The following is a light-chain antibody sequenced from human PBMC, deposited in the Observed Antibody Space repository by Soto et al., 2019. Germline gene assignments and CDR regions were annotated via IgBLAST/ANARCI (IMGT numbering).Light chain of an antibody. V-gene: IGKV1-5*01. CDR1: QSISSW. CDR3: QQYHSYWT. Sequence: DIQMTQSPSSLSASVGDRVSITCRASQSISSWLAWYQQKPGKAPKLLMFDTFSLESGVPSRFSGSGSGTEFTLTISSLQTDDFSTYYCQQYHSYWTFGQGTKVDIK. J-gene: IGKJ1*01. CDR2: DTF.